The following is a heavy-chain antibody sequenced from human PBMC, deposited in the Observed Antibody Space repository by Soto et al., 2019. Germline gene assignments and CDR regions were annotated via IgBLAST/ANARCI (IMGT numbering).Heavy chain of an antibody. CDR3: AREPHRYENWFGP. CDR2: IYYSGST. J-gene: IGHJ5*02. Sequence: SETLSLTCTVSGGSISSGGYYWSWIRQHPGKGLEWIGYIYYSGSTYYNPSLKSRVTISVDTSKNQFSLKLSSVTAADTAVYYWAREPHRYENWFGPWGQGTLVTVSS. V-gene: IGHV4-31*03. CDR1: GGSISSGGYY. D-gene: IGHD2-2*01.